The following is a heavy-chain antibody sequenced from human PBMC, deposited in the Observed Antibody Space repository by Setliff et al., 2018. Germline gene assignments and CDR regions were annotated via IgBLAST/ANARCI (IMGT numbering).Heavy chain of an antibody. V-gene: IGHV1-69*13. CDR3: ARGVGVAVTTTNYHYYMDV. Sequence: GASVKVSCKASGGTFSNFDINWVRQAPGQGLEWMGGVIPIFGTTNYAQKFQGRITISADESTTTAYMELSSLRSEDTAVYYCARGVGVAVTTTNYHYYMDVWGKGTTVTVSS. CDR1: GGTFSNFD. J-gene: IGHJ6*03. D-gene: IGHD4-17*01. CDR2: VIPIFGTT.